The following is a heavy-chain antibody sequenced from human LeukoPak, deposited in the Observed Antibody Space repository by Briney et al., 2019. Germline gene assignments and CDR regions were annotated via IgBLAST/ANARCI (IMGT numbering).Heavy chain of an antibody. J-gene: IGHJ6*03. CDR2: IYTSGST. D-gene: IGHD1-20*01. CDR3: ARVYNWNYNYYYMDV. CDR1: GGSISSYY. Sequence: SETLSLTCTVSGGSISSYYWSWIRQPAGKVLEWIGRIYTSGSTNYNPSLKSRVAMSVDTSKNQFSLKLSSVTAADTAVYYCARVYNWNYNYYYMDVWGKGTTVTVSS. V-gene: IGHV4-4*07.